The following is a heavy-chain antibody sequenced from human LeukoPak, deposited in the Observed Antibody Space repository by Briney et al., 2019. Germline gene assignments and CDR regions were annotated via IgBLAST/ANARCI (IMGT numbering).Heavy chain of an antibody. CDR2: IIPILGIA. Sequence: ASVKVSCKASGGTFSSYAISWVRQAPGQGLEWMGRIIPILGIANYAQKFQGRATITADKSTSTAYMELSSLRSEDTAVYYCALRYYDFWSGYLTEYFQHWGQGTLVTVSS. CDR1: GGTFSSYA. D-gene: IGHD3-3*01. CDR3: ALRYYDFWSGYLTEYFQH. J-gene: IGHJ1*01. V-gene: IGHV1-69*04.